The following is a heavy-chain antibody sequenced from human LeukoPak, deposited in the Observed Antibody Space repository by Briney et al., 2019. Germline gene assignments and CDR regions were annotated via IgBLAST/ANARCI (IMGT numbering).Heavy chain of an antibody. CDR1: GFTFDDYA. CDR3: AKGQQLVLFGAFDI. Sequence: PGRSLRLSCAASGFTFDDYAMHWVGQAPGKSLEWVSGISWNSGSIGYADSVKGRFTISRDNAKNSLYLQMNSLRAEDMALYYCAKGQQLVLFGAFDIWGQGTMVTVSS. V-gene: IGHV3-9*03. CDR2: ISWNSGSI. J-gene: IGHJ3*02. D-gene: IGHD6-13*01.